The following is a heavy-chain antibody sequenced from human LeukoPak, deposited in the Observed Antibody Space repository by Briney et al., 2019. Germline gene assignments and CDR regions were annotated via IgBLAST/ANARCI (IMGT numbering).Heavy chain of an antibody. CDR1: GFTFSSYA. D-gene: IGHD1-20*01. Sequence: GGFLRLSCAASGFTFSSYAMHWVRQAPGKGLEWVAVISYDGSNKYYADSVKGRFTISRDNSKNTLYLQMNSLRAEDTAVYYCARDRLDNWNYFDYWGQGTLVTVSS. CDR2: ISYDGSNK. V-gene: IGHV3-30-3*01. CDR3: ARDRLDNWNYFDY. J-gene: IGHJ4*02.